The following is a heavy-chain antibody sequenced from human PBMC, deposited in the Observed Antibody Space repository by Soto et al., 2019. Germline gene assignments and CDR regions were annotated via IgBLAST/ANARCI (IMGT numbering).Heavy chain of an antibody. V-gene: IGHV3-33*01. J-gene: IGHJ4*02. CDR3: ARGVHDYGDPLREFDY. Sequence: LGRASCGFRVWSYGMDGARQAPGKGLEWVAIIWYDGSNKYYEDSVKGRLTISRDNSKNTLYLQMNSLRAEDTAVYYCARGVHDYGDPLREFDYWGQGTLGTVPS. CDR1: GFRVWSYG. D-gene: IGHD4-17*01. CDR2: IWYDGSNK.